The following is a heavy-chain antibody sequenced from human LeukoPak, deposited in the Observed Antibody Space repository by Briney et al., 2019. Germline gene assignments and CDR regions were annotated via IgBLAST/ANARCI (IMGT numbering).Heavy chain of an antibody. J-gene: IGHJ3*02. D-gene: IGHD3-10*01. CDR2: IYYSGST. Sequence: SQTLSLTCTVSDGSISSGGYYWSWIRQPPGKGLEWIGYIYYSGSTNYNPSLKSRVTISVDTSKNQFSLKLSSVTAADTAVYYCARELVRGPLGAFDIWGQGTMVTVSS. CDR1: DGSISSGGYY. V-gene: IGHV4-61*08. CDR3: ARELVRGPLGAFDI.